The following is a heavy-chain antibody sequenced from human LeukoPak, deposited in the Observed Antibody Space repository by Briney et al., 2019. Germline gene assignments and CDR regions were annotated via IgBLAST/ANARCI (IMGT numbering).Heavy chain of an antibody. CDR1: GYTLTELS. J-gene: IGHJ4*02. CDR2: FDPEDGET. V-gene: IGHV1-24*01. CDR3: ATVILLSIVADSLGFDY. D-gene: IGHD3-22*01. Sequence: ASVTVPCMVSGYTLTELSMHWVRQAPGKGLEWMGGFDPEDGETIYAQKFQGRVTMTEDTSTDTAYMELSSLRSEDTAVYYCATVILLSIVADSLGFDYWGQGTLVTVSS.